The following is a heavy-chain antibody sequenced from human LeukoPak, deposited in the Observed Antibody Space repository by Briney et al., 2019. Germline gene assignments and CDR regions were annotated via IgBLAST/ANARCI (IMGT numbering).Heavy chain of an antibody. Sequence: PSETLSLTCTVSGGSISSGDYYWSWIRQPPGKGLEWIGYIYYSGSTYYNPSLKSRVTISVDTSKNQFSLKLSSVTAADTAVYYCARSGYYYYYYGMDVWGQGTTVTVSS. J-gene: IGHJ6*02. CDR1: GGSISSGDYY. D-gene: IGHD3-3*01. CDR3: ARSGYYYYYYGMDV. V-gene: IGHV4-30-4*02. CDR2: IYYSGST.